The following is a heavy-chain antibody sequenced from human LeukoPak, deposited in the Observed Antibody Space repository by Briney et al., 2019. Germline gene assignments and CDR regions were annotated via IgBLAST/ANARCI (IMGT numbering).Heavy chain of an antibody. CDR2: IYYSGST. Sequence: SETLSLTCTVFGDSISNYYWSWIRQPPGKGLEWIGYIYYSGSTNYNPSLKSRVTISVDTSKNQFSLKLSSVTAADTAVYYCARDLGSGELWFGEFKHWFDPWGQGTLVTVSS. V-gene: IGHV4-59*01. J-gene: IGHJ5*02. CDR3: ARDLGSGELWFGEFKHWFDP. CDR1: GDSISNYY. D-gene: IGHD3-10*01.